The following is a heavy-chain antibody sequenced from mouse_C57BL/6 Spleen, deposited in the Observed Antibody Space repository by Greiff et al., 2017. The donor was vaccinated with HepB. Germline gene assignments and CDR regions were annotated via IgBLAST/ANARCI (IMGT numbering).Heavy chain of an antibody. D-gene: IGHD2-3*01. Sequence: QVQLQQSGPGLVQPSQSLSITCTVSGFSLTSYGVHWVRQSPGKGLEWLGVIWRGGSTDYNAAFMSRLSITKDNSKSQVFFKMNSLQADDTAIYYCAKSGDYDGYYVGFAYWGQGTLVTVSA. J-gene: IGHJ3*01. CDR2: IWRGGST. CDR1: GFSLTSYG. CDR3: AKSGDYDGYYVGFAY. V-gene: IGHV2-5*01.